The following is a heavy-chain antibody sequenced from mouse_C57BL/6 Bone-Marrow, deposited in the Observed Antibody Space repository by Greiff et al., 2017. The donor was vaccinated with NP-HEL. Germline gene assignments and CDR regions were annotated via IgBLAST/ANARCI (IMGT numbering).Heavy chain of an antibody. CDR3: AISKEDYAMDY. D-gene: IGHD2-5*01. CDR2: IDPANGNT. V-gene: IGHV14-3*01. CDR1: GFNIKTTY. Sequence: VQLQQSVAELVRPGASVKLSCTASGFNIKTTYMHWVKQRPEQGLEWIGRIDPANGNTKYAPKFQGKATIPADTSSNTAYLQLSSLTSEDTAIYYCAISKEDYAMDYWGQGTSVTVSS. J-gene: IGHJ4*01.